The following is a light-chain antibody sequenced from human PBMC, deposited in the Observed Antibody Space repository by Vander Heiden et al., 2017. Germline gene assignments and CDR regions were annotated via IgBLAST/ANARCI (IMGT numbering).Light chain of an antibody. V-gene: IGLV3-19*01. CDR2: GKN. CDR1: SLRSYY. Sequence: SSELTQYPAVSVALGQPVRIPCQGDSLRSYYASWYQQKPGQAPVLVIYGKNNRPSGIPDRFSGSSSGNTASLTTTGAQAEEEADYYCNSRDSSGNHLVFGGGTKLTVL. CDR3: NSRDSSGNHLV. J-gene: IGLJ3*02.